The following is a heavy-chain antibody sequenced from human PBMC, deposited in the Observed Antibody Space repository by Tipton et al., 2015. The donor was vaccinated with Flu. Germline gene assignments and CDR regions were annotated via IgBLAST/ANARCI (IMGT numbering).Heavy chain of an antibody. J-gene: IGHJ2*01. CDR2: INHSGST. CDR3: ARGYSYGYPYWYFDL. CDR1: GGSFSGYY. V-gene: IGHV4-34*01. D-gene: IGHD5-18*01. Sequence: LRLSCAVYGGSFSGYYWSWIRQPPGKGLEWIGEINHSGSTNYNPSLKSRVTISVDTSKNQFSLKLSSVTAADTAVYYCARGYSYGYPYWYFDLWGRGTLVTVSS.